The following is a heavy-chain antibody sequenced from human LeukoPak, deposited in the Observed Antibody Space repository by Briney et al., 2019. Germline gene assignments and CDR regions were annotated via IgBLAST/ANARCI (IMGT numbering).Heavy chain of an antibody. Sequence: GGSLRLSCAASGFTFSNYWMTWVRQAPGKGLEWVANIKEDGSQKYYVDSVKGRFTISRDNAKNSLYLQMNSLRAEDTAVYYCARDIRYFDWVDYWGEGTLVTVSS. CDR3: ARDIRYFDWVDY. CDR1: GFTFSNYW. CDR2: IKEDGSQK. V-gene: IGHV3-7*01. D-gene: IGHD3-9*01. J-gene: IGHJ4*02.